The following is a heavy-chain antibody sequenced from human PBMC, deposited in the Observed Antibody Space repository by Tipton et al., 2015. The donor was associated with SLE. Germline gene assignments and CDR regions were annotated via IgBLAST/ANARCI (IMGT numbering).Heavy chain of an antibody. D-gene: IGHD3-9*01. CDR3: ARDRGRDYDTLTGYRRH. CDR1: GFKFDDHG. V-gene: IGHV3-23*01. J-gene: IGHJ4*02. Sequence: SLRLSCAASGFKFDDHGMSWVRQAPGKGLEWVSGISGSGANTYYADSVKGRFTISRDNSKRTLNLQMNSLRAEDTAVYYCARDRGRDYDTLTGYRRHWGQGALVTVSS. CDR2: ISGSGANT.